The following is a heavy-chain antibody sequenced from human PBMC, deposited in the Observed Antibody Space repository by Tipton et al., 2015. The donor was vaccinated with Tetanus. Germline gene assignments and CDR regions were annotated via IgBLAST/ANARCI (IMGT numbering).Heavy chain of an antibody. V-gene: IGHV3-9*01. J-gene: IGHJ4*02. CDR2: ISWNSGSI. Sequence: SLRLSCAASGFTFDDYAMHWVRQAPGKGLEWVSGISWNSGSIGYADSVKGRFTISRGNAKNSLYLQMNSLRAEDTALYYCAKDGAAAGTSPFDYWGQGTLVTVSS. D-gene: IGHD6-13*01. CDR1: GFTFDDYA. CDR3: AKDGAAAGTSPFDY.